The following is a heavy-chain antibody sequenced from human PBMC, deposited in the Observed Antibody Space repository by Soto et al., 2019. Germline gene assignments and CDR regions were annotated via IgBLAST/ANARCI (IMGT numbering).Heavy chain of an antibody. Sequence: QVQLVESGGGVVQPGTSLRLSCVASGFTFSTSGMQWVRQAPGKGLEWVAVISRDGSVKYYADSVKGRFTISRDTSKNPLYLQMISLRAEDTAVYYCAGEIASGYWGQGTLVTVSS. CDR3: AGEIASGY. V-gene: IGHV3-30*03. CDR2: ISRDGSVK. J-gene: IGHJ4*02. D-gene: IGHD2-21*01. CDR1: GFTFSTSG.